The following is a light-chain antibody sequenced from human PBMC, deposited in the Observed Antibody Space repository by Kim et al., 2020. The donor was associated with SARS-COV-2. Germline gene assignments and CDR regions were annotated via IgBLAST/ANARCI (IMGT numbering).Light chain of an antibody. V-gene: IGKV1-12*01. Sequence: XSVGDRVTSTCRASQDISNWLAWDQQKPGKAPKLLIYGASSLQSGVPSRFSGSGSGTDFTLTVSSLQPEDFAMYYCQQANKFPFTFGQGTKLEI. CDR3: QQANKFPFT. J-gene: IGKJ2*01. CDR1: QDISNW. CDR2: GAS.